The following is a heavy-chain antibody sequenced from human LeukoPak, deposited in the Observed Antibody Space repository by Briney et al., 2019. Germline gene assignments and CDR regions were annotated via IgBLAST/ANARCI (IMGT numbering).Heavy chain of an antibody. D-gene: IGHD5-24*01. V-gene: IGHV4-59*08. CDR2: IYYSGST. CDR1: GGSISSYY. CDR3: ARRGNYNWFDP. J-gene: IGHJ5*02. Sequence: SETLSLTCTVSGGSISSYYWSWIRQPPGKGPEWIGYIYYSGSTNYNPSLKSRVTISVDTSKNQFSLKLGSVTAADTAVYYCARRGNYNWFDPWGQGTLVTVSS.